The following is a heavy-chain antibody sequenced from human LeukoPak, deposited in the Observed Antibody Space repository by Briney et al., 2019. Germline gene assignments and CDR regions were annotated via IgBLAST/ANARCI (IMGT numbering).Heavy chain of an antibody. CDR2: INWNGGST. D-gene: IGHD2-2*01. V-gene: IGHV3-20*04. J-gene: IGHJ6*03. Sequence: GGSLRLSCAGSGFTLSSYWMHWVRQAPGKGLEWVSGINWNGGSTGYADSVKGRFTISRDNAKNSLYLQMNSLRAEDTALYYCARFVADYCSSTSCYSDYYYYMDVWGKGTTVTVSS. CDR3: ARFVADYCSSTSCYSDYYYYMDV. CDR1: GFTLSSYW.